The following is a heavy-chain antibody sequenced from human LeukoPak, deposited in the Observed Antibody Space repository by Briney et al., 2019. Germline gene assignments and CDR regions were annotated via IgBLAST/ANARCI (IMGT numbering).Heavy chain of an antibody. CDR3: ARDFQGGPNDP. CDR1: GGSISSGGYY. V-gene: IGHV4-30-4*01. Sequence: SETLSLTCTVSGGSISSGGYYWSWIRQPAGQGLEWIGYISLSGGTYYNPSLKSRASISLDTSRNQFSLKLSSVGAADTAVYYCARDFQGGPNDPWGQGTLVTVSS. J-gene: IGHJ5*02. CDR2: ISLSGGT. D-gene: IGHD2-15*01.